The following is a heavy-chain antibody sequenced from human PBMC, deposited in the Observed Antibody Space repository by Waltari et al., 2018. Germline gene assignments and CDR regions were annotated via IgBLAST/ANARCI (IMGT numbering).Heavy chain of an antibody. Sequence: QLLLQESGPGLVTASETLSLTRTASGGPSTRSCYYWGWVRQSPGKGPEWLGSMYYSGTTYYNPTLESRLTISGDTSKNQFSLRLSSVTAADTAVYYCARHWKRNGYRFDPWGQGTRVTVSS. CDR2: MYYSGTT. D-gene: IGHD5-12*01. CDR1: GGPSTRSCYY. V-gene: IGHV4-39*01. J-gene: IGHJ5*02. CDR3: ARHWKRNGYRFDP.